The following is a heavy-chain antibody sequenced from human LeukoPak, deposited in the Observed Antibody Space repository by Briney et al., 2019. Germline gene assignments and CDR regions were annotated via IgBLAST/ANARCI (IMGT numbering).Heavy chain of an antibody. CDR3: AKPYYYDSSGYYPFDY. CDR1: GFTFSSYG. J-gene: IGHJ4*02. Sequence: GGSLSLSCAASGFTFSSYGMHWVRQAPGKGLEWVAFIRYDGSDKYYADSVKGRFTISRDNSKNTLYLQMNSLRAEDTAVYYCAKPYYYDSSGYYPFDYWGQGTLVTVSS. CDR2: IRYDGSDK. V-gene: IGHV3-30*02. D-gene: IGHD3-22*01.